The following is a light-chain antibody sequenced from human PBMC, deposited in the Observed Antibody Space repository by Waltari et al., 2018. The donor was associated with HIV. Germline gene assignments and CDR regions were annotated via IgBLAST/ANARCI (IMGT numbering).Light chain of an antibody. J-gene: IGLJ2*01. CDR1: SSDISIYNF. V-gene: IGLV2-14*03. CDR3: SSYTTTNTVV. Sequence: QSALTQPASVSGSPGQSITISGSGTSSDISIYNFDSWSQKPPDKAPKLLIYDVDTRPSGVPRRFSGSKSGDTASLTISAIQADDEADYFCSSYTTTNTVVFGGGTKVSVL. CDR2: DVD.